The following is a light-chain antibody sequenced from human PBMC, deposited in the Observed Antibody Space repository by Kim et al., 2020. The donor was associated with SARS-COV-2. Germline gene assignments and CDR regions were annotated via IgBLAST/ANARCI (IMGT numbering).Light chain of an antibody. Sequence: AAVGDRVTITCRASQGISNYLAWYQQKPGKVPKLLIYAASTLQSGGPSRFSGSGSGTDFTLTISSLQPEDVATYYCQKYNSAPQTFGQGTKVDIK. CDR1: QGISNY. CDR2: AAS. V-gene: IGKV1-27*01. CDR3: QKYNSAPQT. J-gene: IGKJ1*01.